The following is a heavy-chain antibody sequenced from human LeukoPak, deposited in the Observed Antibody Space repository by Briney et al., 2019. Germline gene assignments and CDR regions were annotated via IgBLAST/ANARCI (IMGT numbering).Heavy chain of an antibody. CDR1: ALTFSKYA. Sequence: GGSLRLSCAASALTFSKYAMNWVRQAPGKGLEWVSVISRSDSGSNIYYADSVKGRFTISRDNSKNTLYLQMNSLRAEDTAVYYCAPATIAAATGHHFYYGMDVWGQGTTVTVSS. CDR2: ISRSDSGSNI. D-gene: IGHD6-25*01. V-gene: IGHV3-23*01. CDR3: APATIAAATGHHFYYGMDV. J-gene: IGHJ6*02.